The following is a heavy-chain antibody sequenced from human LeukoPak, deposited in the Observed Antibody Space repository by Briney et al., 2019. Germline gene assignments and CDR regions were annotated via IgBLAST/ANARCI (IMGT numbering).Heavy chain of an antibody. CDR2: IYYSGST. V-gene: IGHV4-30-4*08. J-gene: IGHJ4*02. D-gene: IGHD1-26*01. Sequence: SETLSLTCTVSGGSISSGDYYWSRIRQPPGKGLEWIGYIYYSGSTYYNPSLKSRVTISVDTSKNQFSLKLSSVTAADTAVYYCAREISGSYYVDYWGQGTLVTVSS. CDR3: AREISGSYYVDY. CDR1: GGSISSGDYY.